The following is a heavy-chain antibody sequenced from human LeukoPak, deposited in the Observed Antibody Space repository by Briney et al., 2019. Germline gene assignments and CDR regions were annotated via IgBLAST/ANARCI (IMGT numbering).Heavy chain of an antibody. Sequence: SETLSLTCAVYGGSFSGYYWSWIRQPPGKGLEWIGEINHSGSTNYNPSLKSRVTISVDTSKNQFSLKLSSVTAADTAVYYCARAINYDYVWGSYRTDAFDIWGQGTMVTVSS. CDR3: ARAINYDYVWGSYRTDAFDI. D-gene: IGHD3-16*02. CDR2: INHSGST. CDR1: GGSFSGYY. J-gene: IGHJ3*02. V-gene: IGHV4-34*01.